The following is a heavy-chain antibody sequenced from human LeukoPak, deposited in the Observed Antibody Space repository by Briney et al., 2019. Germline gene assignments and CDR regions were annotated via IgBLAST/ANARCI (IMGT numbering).Heavy chain of an antibody. D-gene: IGHD3-22*01. J-gene: IGHJ6*03. V-gene: IGHV1-46*01. Sequence: ASVKVSCKASGYTFTSYYMHWVRQAPGQGLEWMGIINPSGGTTIYAQKLQGRVTMTTDTSTSTAYMELRSLRSDDTAVYYCARILNGLFDYYYYMDVWGKGTTVAVSS. CDR1: GYTFTSYY. CDR2: INPSGGTT. CDR3: ARILNGLFDYYYYMDV.